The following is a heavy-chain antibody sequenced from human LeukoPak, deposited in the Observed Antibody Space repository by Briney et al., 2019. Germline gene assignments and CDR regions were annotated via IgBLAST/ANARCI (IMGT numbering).Heavy chain of an antibody. CDR1: GFSVSSGPNY. Sequence: SETLSLTCTVSGFSVSSGPNYWNWIRQSPGKGLESIGYIYHSGTTNYNPSLKSRVTISVDTSNNQFSLKLSSVTAADTVVYYCARGQAGATKLFDYWGQGTLVTVSS. CDR2: IYHSGTT. CDR3: ARGQAGATKLFDY. V-gene: IGHV4-61*01. J-gene: IGHJ4*02. D-gene: IGHD1-26*01.